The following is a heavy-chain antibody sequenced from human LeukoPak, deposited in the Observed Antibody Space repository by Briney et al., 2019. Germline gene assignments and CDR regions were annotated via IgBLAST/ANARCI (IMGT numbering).Heavy chain of an antibody. CDR2: VSGRGEIT. Sequence: PGGSLTLSCAASGFSFSSYAMSWVRQAPGKGLEWVSAVSGRGEITYYTDSVQGRFTVSRDNSKSTLYLQMDNLRVEDTARYYCWRDRALDHPFDMWGQGTLVTVSS. CDR3: WRDRALDHPFDM. CDR1: GFSFSSYA. D-gene: IGHD1-1*01. V-gene: IGHV3-23*01. J-gene: IGHJ3*02.